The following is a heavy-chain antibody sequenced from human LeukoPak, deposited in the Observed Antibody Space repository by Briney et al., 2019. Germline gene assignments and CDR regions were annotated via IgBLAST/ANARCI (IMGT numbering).Heavy chain of an antibody. CDR3: ARIDRVVVAATAADY. CDR1: GGTFSSYA. CDR2: IIPIFGTA. J-gene: IGHJ4*02. Sequence: SVKVSCKASGGTFSSYAISWVRQAPGQELEWMGGIIPIFGTANYAQKFQGRVTITADKSTSTAYMELSSLRSDDTAVYYRARIDRVVVAATAADYWGQGTLVTVSS. V-gene: IGHV1-69*06. D-gene: IGHD2-15*01.